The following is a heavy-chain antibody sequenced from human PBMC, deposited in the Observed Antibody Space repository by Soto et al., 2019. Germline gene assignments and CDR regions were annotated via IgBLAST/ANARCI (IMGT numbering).Heavy chain of an antibody. CDR2: ISYDGSNK. V-gene: IGHV3-30*18. CDR3: AKDEAAADNYYYYCMDV. J-gene: IGHJ6*02. CDR1: GFTFSSYG. D-gene: IGHD6-13*01. Sequence: PVGSLRLSCAASGFTFSSYGMHWVRQAPGKGLEWVAVISYDGSNKYYADSVRGRFTISRDNSKNTLYLQMNSLRAEDTAVYYCAKDEAAADNYYYYCMDVWGQGTTVTVSS.